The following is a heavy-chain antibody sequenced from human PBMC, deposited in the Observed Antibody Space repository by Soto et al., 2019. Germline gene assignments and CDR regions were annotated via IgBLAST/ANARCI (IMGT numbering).Heavy chain of an antibody. J-gene: IGHJ4*02. CDR3: ARAASSPITGTPYYFDS. D-gene: IGHD1-7*01. CDR1: GVSISSDY. Sequence: SETLSLTCSVSGVSISSDYWSWIRQPPGKGLEWIAYINYRGSTNYNPSLKSRVTISVDTSKNQFSLNLTSVTAADTAVYFCARAASSPITGTPYYFDSWGQGTLVTVSS. V-gene: IGHV4-59*01. CDR2: INYRGST.